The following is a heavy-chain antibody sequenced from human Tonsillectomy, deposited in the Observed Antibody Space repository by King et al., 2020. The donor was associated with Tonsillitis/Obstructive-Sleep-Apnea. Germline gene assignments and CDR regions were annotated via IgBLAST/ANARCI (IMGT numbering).Heavy chain of an antibody. CDR2: ISTSGGTI. D-gene: IGHD5-12*01. CDR3: ARDGDIVATIPPGAFDY. V-gene: IGHV3-48*03. J-gene: IGHJ4*02. Sequence: VQLVQSGGGLVQPGGSLRLSCAASGFTFSSYEMNWVRQAPGKGLEWVSYISTSGGTIYYADSVKGRFTISRDNAKNSLYLQMNTLRAEDTAVYYCARDGDIVATIPPGAFDYWGQGTLVTVSS. CDR1: GFTFSSYE.